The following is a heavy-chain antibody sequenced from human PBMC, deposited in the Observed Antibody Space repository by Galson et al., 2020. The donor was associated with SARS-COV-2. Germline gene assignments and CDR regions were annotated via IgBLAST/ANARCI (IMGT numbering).Heavy chain of an antibody. CDR3: ATSWYGAFHI. J-gene: IGHJ3*02. Sequence: GGSLRLSCAASGFTFRDYYMSWIRQPPGKGLEWVSYISSSSDYTNYPDSVKGRFTISRDNAKNSLYLQMNSLRVEDTAVYYCATSWYGAFHIWGQGTMVNVSS. CDR2: ISSSSDYT. V-gene: IGHV3-11*06. D-gene: IGHD6-13*01. CDR1: GFTFRDYY.